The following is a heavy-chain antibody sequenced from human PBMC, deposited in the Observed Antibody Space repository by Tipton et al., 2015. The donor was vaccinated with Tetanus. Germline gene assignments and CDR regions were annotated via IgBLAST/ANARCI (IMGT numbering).Heavy chain of an antibody. J-gene: IGHJ3*02. CDR1: GDFISSGGHY. V-gene: IGHV4-31*03. CDR3: AREGAPRAFDI. Sequence: TLSLTCSVSGDFISSGGHYWGWIRQHPGKGLEWIGNIHYSGSTFYNPSLKNRVTISVDTSKNQFSLKLNSVTAADTAVYYCAREGAPRAFDIWGQGTMVTVSS. CDR2: IHYSGST.